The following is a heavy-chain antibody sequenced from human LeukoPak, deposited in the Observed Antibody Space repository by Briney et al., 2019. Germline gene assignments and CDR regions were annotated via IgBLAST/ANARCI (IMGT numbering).Heavy chain of an antibody. D-gene: IGHD6-19*01. CDR2: ISSSSSYI. V-gene: IGHV3-21*01. CDR1: GFTFSSYS. Sequence: GGSLRLSCAASGFTFSSYSMNWVRQAPGKGLEWVSSISSSSSYIYYADSVKGRFTISRDNAKNSLYLQMNSLRAEDTAVYYCARASSSGWYRVLGFWGQGTLVTVSS. CDR3: ARASSSGWYRVLGF. J-gene: IGHJ4*02.